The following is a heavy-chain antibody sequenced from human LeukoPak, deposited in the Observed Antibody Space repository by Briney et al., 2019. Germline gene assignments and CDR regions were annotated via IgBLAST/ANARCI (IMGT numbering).Heavy chain of an antibody. D-gene: IGHD1-26*01. CDR1: GFTFDDYA. Sequence: GRSLRLSCAASGFTFDDYAMHWVRQAPGMGLEWVSGISWNSGSIGYADSVKGRFTISRDNAKNSLYLQMNSLRAEDTALYYCAKSGSYYLVDAFDIWGQGTMVTVSS. CDR2: ISWNSGSI. V-gene: IGHV3-9*01. CDR3: AKSGSYYLVDAFDI. J-gene: IGHJ3*02.